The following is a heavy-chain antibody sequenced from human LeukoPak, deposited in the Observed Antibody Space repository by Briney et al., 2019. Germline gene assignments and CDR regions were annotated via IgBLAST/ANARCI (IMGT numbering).Heavy chain of an antibody. Sequence: PGGSLRLSCAASGFTFSSYSMNWVRQAPGKGLEWVSSISSSSSYIYYADSVKGRFTISRDNAKNSLYLQMNSLRAEDTAVYYCASTPVMDGYNPDWYFDLWGRGTLVTVSS. J-gene: IGHJ2*01. CDR2: ISSSSSYI. V-gene: IGHV3-21*01. CDR1: GFTFSSYS. CDR3: ASTPVMDGYNPDWYFDL. D-gene: IGHD5-24*01.